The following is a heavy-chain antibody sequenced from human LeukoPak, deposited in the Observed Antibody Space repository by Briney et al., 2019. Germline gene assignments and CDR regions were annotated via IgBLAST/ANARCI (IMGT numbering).Heavy chain of an antibody. CDR2: INPNSGGT. V-gene: IGHV1-2*02. CDR1: GYTFTGYY. J-gene: IGHJ4*02. CDR3: ARVRDLWFGDFDY. Sequence: ASVKVSCKASGYTFTGYYTHWVRQAPGQGLEWMGWINPNSGGTKYAQKFQGRVTMTRDTSISTAYMELTRLRSDDTAVYYCARVRDLWFGDFDYWGQGTLVTVSS. D-gene: IGHD3-10*01.